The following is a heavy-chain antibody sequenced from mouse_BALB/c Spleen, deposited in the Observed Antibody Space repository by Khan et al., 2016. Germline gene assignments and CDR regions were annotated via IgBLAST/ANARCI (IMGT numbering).Heavy chain of an antibody. CDR3: ARRGVSYGNYGFAY. J-gene: IGHJ3*01. CDR1: GFSLTTFG. CDR2: IWNGGNT. Sequence: QVQLKESGPGLVQPSQSLSITCTVSGFSLTTFGVHWVRQSPGKGLEWLGVIWNGGNTDYNAAFISRLSINKDNSKSQVFLKMNSLQADDTAIYYCARRGVSYGNYGFAYWGQGTLVTVSA. D-gene: IGHD2-1*01. V-gene: IGHV2-4-1*01.